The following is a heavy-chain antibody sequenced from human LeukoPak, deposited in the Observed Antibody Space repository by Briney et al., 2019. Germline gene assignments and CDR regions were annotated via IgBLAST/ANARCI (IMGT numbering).Heavy chain of an antibody. V-gene: IGHV3-30*02. J-gene: IGHJ4*02. D-gene: IGHD1-26*01. CDR2: IRFDGTNK. Sequence: GGSLRLSCAASGFTFSTFGMHWVRQTPGKGLGSVAFIRFDGTNKYYADSVKGRFTISRDNSKNTLYLQMNSLSAEDTAVYYCAKDPVTYSGSFRIDYWGQGTLVTVSS. CDR3: AKDPVTYSGSFRIDY. CDR1: GFTFSTFG.